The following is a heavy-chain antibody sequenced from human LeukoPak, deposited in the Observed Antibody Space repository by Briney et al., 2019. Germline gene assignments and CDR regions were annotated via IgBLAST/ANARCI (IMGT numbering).Heavy chain of an antibody. J-gene: IGHJ4*02. D-gene: IGHD3-22*01. CDR1: GGSISSYY. Sequence: PSETLSLTCTVSGGSISSYYWSWIRQPPGKGLEWIGYIYYSGSTNYNPSLKSRVTISVDTSKNQFSLKLSSVTAADTAVYFCARGYYYDRSGPPDYFAYWGQGTLVTASS. V-gene: IGHV4-59*01. CDR2: IYYSGST. CDR3: ARGYYYDRSGPPDYFAY.